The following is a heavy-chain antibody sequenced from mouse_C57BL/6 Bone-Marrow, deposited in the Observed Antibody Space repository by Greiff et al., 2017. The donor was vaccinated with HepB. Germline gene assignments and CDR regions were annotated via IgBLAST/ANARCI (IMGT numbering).Heavy chain of an antibody. D-gene: IGHD4-1*01. V-gene: IGHV1-64*01. Sequence: QVQLQQPGAELVKPGASVKLSCKASGYTFTSYWMHWVKQRPGQGLEWIGMIYPNSGSNNYNEKFKSKATLTVDKSSSTAYMQLSSLTSEDSAVYYCASEGTETPFDYWGQGTTLTVSS. CDR3: ASEGTETPFDY. CDR2: IYPNSGSN. J-gene: IGHJ2*01. CDR1: GYTFTSYW.